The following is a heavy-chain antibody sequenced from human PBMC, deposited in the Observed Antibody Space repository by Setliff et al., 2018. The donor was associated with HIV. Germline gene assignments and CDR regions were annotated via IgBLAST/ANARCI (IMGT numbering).Heavy chain of an antibody. Sequence: PSETLSLTCAVSSYSISSGYYWGWIRQPPGKGLEWIGNIYHSGSTYYNPSLKSRVTISVDTSKNQFSLKPSSVTAADTAVYYCARVQVSGTYPIDYWGQGTLVTVSS. V-gene: IGHV4-38-2*01. D-gene: IGHD3-10*01. J-gene: IGHJ4*02. CDR1: SYSISSGYY. CDR3: ARVQVSGTYPIDY. CDR2: IYHSGST.